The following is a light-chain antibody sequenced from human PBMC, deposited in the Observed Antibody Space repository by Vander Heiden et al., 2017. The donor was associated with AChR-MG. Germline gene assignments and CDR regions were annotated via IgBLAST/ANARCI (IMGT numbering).Light chain of an antibody. Sequence: DIQMTQSPSTLSASVGDRVTITCRASQSVINWLAWYQQKPGKAPKLLIYYASSLQTGVPSRFSGSGSATEFTLSISSLQPDDSATYYCQQDKSYPYSFGQGTKLEIK. CDR3: QQDKSYPYS. V-gene: IGKV1-5*03. CDR1: QSVINW. CDR2: YAS. J-gene: IGKJ2*03.